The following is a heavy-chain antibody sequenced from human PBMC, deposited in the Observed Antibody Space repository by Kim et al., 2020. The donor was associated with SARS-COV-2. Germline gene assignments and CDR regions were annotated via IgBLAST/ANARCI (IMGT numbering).Heavy chain of an antibody. V-gene: IGHV3-30*04. J-gene: IGHJ4*02. D-gene: IGHD3-3*01. CDR3: ARDRRFYGPFDY. Sequence: GGSLRLSCAASGFTFSSYAMHWVRQAPGKGLEWVAVISYDGSNKYYADSVKGRFTISRDNSKNTLYLQMNSLRAEDTAVYYCARDRRFYGPFDYWGQGTL. CDR2: ISYDGSNK. CDR1: GFTFSSYA.